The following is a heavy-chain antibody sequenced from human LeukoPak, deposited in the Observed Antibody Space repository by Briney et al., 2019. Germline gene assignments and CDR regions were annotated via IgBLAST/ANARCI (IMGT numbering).Heavy chain of an antibody. D-gene: IGHD1-26*01. Sequence: ASVKVSCKASGYTFTSYGISWVRQAPEQGLEWMGGIIPIFGTANYAQKFQGRVTITTDESTSTAYMELSSLRSEDTAVYYCARDRGEWELDYWGQGTLVTVSS. CDR2: IIPIFGTA. V-gene: IGHV1-69*05. J-gene: IGHJ4*02. CDR1: GYTFTSYG. CDR3: ARDRGEWELDY.